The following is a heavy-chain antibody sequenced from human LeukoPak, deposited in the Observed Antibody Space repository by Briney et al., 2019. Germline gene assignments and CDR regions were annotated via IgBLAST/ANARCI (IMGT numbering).Heavy chain of an antibody. Sequence: NPSETLSLTCTVSGGSISSYYWSWIRQPAGKGLEWIGRIYTSGSTNYNPSLKSRVTMSVGTSKNQFSLKLSSVTAADSAVYYCARCSTGTYYYYYYMDVWGKGTTVTVSS. D-gene: IGHD1-1*01. CDR1: GGSISSYY. CDR2: IYTSGST. J-gene: IGHJ6*03. CDR3: ARCSTGTYYYYYYMDV. V-gene: IGHV4-4*07.